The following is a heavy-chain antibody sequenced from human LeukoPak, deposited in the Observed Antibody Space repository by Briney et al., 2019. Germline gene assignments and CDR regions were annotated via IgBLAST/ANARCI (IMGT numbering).Heavy chain of an antibody. Sequence: GESLKISRKGSGYSFTSFWNGWGRQRPGKGLGGIGIIYPGDSDTRYSPSFQGQVTISADKSISTAYLQWSTLKASGTAMYYWARLWDRYSGSYYGWFDPWGQGTLVTVSS. CDR1: GYSFTSFW. V-gene: IGHV5-51*01. CDR3: ARLWDRYSGSYYGWFDP. CDR2: IYPGDSDT. D-gene: IGHD1-26*01. J-gene: IGHJ5*02.